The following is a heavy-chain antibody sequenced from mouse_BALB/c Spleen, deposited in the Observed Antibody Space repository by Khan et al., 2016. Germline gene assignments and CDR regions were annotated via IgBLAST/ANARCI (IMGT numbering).Heavy chain of an antibody. D-gene: IGHD1-2*01. CDR2: IYPSDSYT. Sequence: VQLQESGAELVRPGASVKLSCKASGYTFTSYWINWVKQRPGQGLDWIGNIYPSDSYTNYNQKCKDKATLTVDKSSSTAYMQLSSPTSEDSAVYYCTRYYGYDFDYWGQGTTLTVSS. CDR1: GYTFTSYW. J-gene: IGHJ2*01. V-gene: IGHV1-69*02. CDR3: TRYYGYDFDY.